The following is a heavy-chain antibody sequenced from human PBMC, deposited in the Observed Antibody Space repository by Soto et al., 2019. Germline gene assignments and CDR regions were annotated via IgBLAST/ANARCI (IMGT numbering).Heavy chain of an antibody. D-gene: IGHD4-17*01. CDR1: GGSISSYY. Sequence: QVQLQESGPGLVKPSETLSLTCTVSGGSISSYYWSWIRQPAGKGLEWIGRIYTSGSTNYNPSLKSRVTMSVDTSKNQFSLKLSSVTAADTAVYYWARDGVLRGGYYFDYWGQGTLVTVSS. V-gene: IGHV4-4*07. CDR3: ARDGVLRGGYYFDY. J-gene: IGHJ4*02. CDR2: IYTSGST.